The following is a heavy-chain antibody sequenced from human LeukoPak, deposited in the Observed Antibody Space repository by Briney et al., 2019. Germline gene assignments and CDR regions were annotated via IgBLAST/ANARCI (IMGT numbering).Heavy chain of an antibody. V-gene: IGHV4-59*08. D-gene: IGHD4-23*01. Sequence: SETLSLTCSVSGGSISGYFWMWIRQPPGKGLEWIGYISDTGYTNYNPSLKSRVTISLDMSKNQFSLKLSSVTAADTAAYYCARLPRWSVGMDVWGQGTTVTVSS. CDR2: ISDTGYT. CDR1: GGSISGYF. CDR3: ARLPRWSVGMDV. J-gene: IGHJ6*02.